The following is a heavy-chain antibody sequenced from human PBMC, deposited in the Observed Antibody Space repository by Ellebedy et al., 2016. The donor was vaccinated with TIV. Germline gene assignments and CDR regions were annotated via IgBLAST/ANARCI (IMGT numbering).Heavy chain of an antibody. CDR3: AKDRTSGDGYWVFDS. CDR2: IVGSGA. Sequence: GESLKISCAASGFTFSPYAMAWVRQAPGKGLEWVSGIVGSGAEKYEDSVKGRFTISRDNSKRTVDLQMRSVRAEDTAVYCCAKDRTSGDGYWVFDSWGQGTMVSVSS. V-gene: IGHV3-23*01. J-gene: IGHJ4*02. CDR1: GFTFSPYA. D-gene: IGHD2-21*02.